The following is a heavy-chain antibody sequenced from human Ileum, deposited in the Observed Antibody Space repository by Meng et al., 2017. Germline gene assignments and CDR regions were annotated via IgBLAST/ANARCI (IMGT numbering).Heavy chain of an antibody. D-gene: IGHD3/OR15-3a*01. CDR2: IKRKTDGGTI. J-gene: IGHJ3*02. CDR1: GFTFSNSY. Sequence: GESLKISCAVSGFTFSNSYMSWVRQAPGKGLEWVGRIKRKTDGGTIDYAAPVKGRFTISRDDSENTLFLDMNSLKTEDTAMYYCGTGSAFDIWGRGTMGTVSS. CDR3: GTGSAFDI. V-gene: IGHV3-15*01.